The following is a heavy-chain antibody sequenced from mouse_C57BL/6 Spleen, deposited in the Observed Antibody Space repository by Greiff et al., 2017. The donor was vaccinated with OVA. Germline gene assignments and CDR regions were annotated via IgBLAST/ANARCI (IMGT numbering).Heavy chain of an antibody. J-gene: IGHJ2*01. Sequence: EVKVEESGGGLVQPGGSMKLSCVASGFTFSNYWMNWVRQSPEKGLEWVAQIRLKSDNYATHYAESVKGRFTISRDDSKSSVYLQMNNLRAEDTGIYYCTSGLGRGYWGQGTTLTVSS. V-gene: IGHV6-3*01. CDR2: IRLKSDNYAT. CDR1: GFTFSNYW. CDR3: TSGLGRGY. D-gene: IGHD4-1*01.